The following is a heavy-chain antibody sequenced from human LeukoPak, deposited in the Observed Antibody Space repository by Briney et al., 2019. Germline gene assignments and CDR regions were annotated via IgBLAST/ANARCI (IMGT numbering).Heavy chain of an antibody. D-gene: IGHD3-3*01. J-gene: IGHJ4*02. CDR1: GGSISSSSYY. V-gene: IGHV4-39*01. CDR2: IYYSGST. CDR3: ASRVV. Sequence: SETLSLICTVSGGSISSSSYYWGWIRQPPGKGLEWIGSIYYSGSTYYNPSLKSRVTISVDTSKNQFSLKLSSVTAADTAVYYCASRVVWGQGTLVTVSS.